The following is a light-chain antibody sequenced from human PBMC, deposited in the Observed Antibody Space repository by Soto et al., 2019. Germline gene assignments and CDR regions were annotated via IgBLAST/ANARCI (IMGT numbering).Light chain of an antibody. CDR2: AAS. CDR1: QSISSY. V-gene: IGKV1-39*01. Sequence: DIQMTQSPSSLSASVGDRVTITCRASQSISSYLNWYQQKPGKAPKLLIYAASSLQSWVPSRFSGSGSGTDFTLTISSLQPADFATYYCQQSYSTPQVTFGGGTKVEIK. CDR3: QQSYSTPQVT. J-gene: IGKJ4*01.